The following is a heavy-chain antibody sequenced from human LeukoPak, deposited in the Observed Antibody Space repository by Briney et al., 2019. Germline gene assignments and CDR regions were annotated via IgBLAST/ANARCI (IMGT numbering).Heavy chain of an antibody. CDR2: IYYSGST. Sequence: PSETLSLTCTVSGGSIINRSYYWGWIRQPPGKGLEWIGNIYYSGSTHYNPSLKSRVTISVDTSKNQFSLRLSSVTAADTAVYYCARIDYIISARIDYWGQGTLVTVSS. V-gene: IGHV4-39*01. CDR3: ARIDYIISARIDY. J-gene: IGHJ4*02. CDR1: GGSIINRSYY. D-gene: IGHD4/OR15-4a*01.